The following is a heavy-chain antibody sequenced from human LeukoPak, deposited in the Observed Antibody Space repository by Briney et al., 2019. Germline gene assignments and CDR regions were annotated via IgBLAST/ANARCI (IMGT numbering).Heavy chain of an antibody. V-gene: IGHV1-69*04. J-gene: IGHJ4*02. CDR1: GKTLSDLS. Sequence: SVKVSCKVSGKTLSDLSIHWLRQAPGQGLEWTGRIIPILGIANYAQKFQGRVTITADKSTSTAYMELSSLRSEDTAVYYCARGRASSGGVDYWGQGTLVTVSS. D-gene: IGHD3-16*01. CDR3: ARGRASSGGVDY. CDR2: IIPILGIA.